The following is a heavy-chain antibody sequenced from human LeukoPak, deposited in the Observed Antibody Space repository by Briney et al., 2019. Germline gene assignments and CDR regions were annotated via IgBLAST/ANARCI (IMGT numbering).Heavy chain of an antibody. V-gene: IGHV3-30*18. CDR2: ISYDGSNK. Sequence: PGRSLRLSCAASGLTFSDYVMHWVRQAPGKGLEWVAVISYDGSNKYYADSVKGRFTISRDNSKNTLYLQMNSLRAEDTAVFYCAKVLSGSSGWYEFDYWGQGSLVTVSS. CDR3: AKVLSGSSGWYEFDY. D-gene: IGHD6-19*01. J-gene: IGHJ4*02. CDR1: GLTFSDYV.